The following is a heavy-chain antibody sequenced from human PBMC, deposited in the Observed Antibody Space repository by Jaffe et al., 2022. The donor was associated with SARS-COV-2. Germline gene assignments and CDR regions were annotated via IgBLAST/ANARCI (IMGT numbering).Heavy chain of an antibody. V-gene: IGHV3-30*04. D-gene: IGHD3-16*01. CDR1: GFTFSSYA. CDR3: AKPKGVYDYVWGSALDY. Sequence: QVQLVESGGGVVQPGRSLRLSCAASGFTFSSYAMHWVRQAPGKGLEWVAVISYDGSNKYYADSVKGRFTISRDNSKNTLYLQMNSLRAEDTAVYYCAKPKGVYDYVWGSALDYWGQGTLVTVSS. J-gene: IGHJ4*02. CDR2: ISYDGSNK.